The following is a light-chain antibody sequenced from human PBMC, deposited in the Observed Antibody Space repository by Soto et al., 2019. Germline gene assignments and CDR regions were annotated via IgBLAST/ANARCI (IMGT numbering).Light chain of an antibody. V-gene: IGKV1-5*03. J-gene: IGKJ1*01. CDR3: QHYNSYSEA. CDR2: KAS. CDR1: QTISSW. Sequence: DIQMTQSPSTLSGSFGDRVTITWRASQTISSWLAWYQQRPGKAPKLLIYKASTLKSGVPSRFSGSGSGTEFTLTISSLQTADFATYYCQHYNSYSEAFGQGTKVDIK.